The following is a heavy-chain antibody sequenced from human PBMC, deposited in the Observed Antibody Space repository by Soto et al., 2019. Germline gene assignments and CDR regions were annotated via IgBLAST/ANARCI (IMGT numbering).Heavy chain of an antibody. D-gene: IGHD3-3*01. J-gene: IGHJ3*01. Sequence: QVQLVQSGAEVRKPGSSVKVSCKAPGGTFSTYIISWVRQAPGQGLEWMGRIIPITDITNYAQKFQGRVTVTADRYMSTAYMELTSLKSEDTAVYYCARDRITTRGYAFDLWGQGTMVTVSS. CDR1: GGTFSTYI. CDR2: IIPITDIT. CDR3: ARDRITTRGYAFDL. V-gene: IGHV1-69*08.